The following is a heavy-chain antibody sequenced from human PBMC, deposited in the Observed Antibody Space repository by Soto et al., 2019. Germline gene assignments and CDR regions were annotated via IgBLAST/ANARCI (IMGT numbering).Heavy chain of an antibody. D-gene: IGHD6-13*01. CDR3: ARDQLSVDSSSWYLNLLGRYYYYGMDV. CDR2: MYYSGSF. V-gene: IGHV4-61*08. Sequence: TSETLSLTCTLSGCSISDGGSYWSWIRQRPGKGLEWIGYMYYSGSFYYNPSLKGRVTISVDTSKNQFSLRLSSVTAADTAVYYCARDQLSVDSSSWYLNLLGRYYYYGMDVWGQGTTVTVSS. J-gene: IGHJ6*02. CDR1: GCSISDGGSY.